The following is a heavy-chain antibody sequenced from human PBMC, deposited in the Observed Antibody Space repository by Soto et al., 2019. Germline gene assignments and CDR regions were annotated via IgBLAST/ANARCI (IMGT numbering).Heavy chain of an antibody. CDR1: GGSISSYY. CDR2: IYDSAST. V-gene: IGHV4-59*01. D-gene: IGHD3-22*01. CDR3: AGRFSGYYDY. Sequence: QVQLQESGPGLMKPSETLSLTCTVSGGSISSYYWSWIRQPPGKGLEWIGYIYDSASTNYNPSLKSRVTISVDTSKNQFSLKLSSVTAADTAVYYCAGRFSGYYDYWGQGTLVTVSS. J-gene: IGHJ4*02.